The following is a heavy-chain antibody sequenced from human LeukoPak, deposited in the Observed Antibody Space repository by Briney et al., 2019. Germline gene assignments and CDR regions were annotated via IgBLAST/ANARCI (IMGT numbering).Heavy chain of an antibody. Sequence: GGSLRLSCAASGFTFSSYGMHWVRQAPGKGLEWVAVIWYDGSNKYYADSVKGRFTISTDNSKNTLYLQMNSLRAEDTAVYYCAREGDGYNYRDYFDYWGQGTLVTVSS. V-gene: IGHV3-33*01. D-gene: IGHD5-24*01. J-gene: IGHJ4*02. CDR1: GFTFSSYG. CDR3: AREGDGYNYRDYFDY. CDR2: IWYDGSNK.